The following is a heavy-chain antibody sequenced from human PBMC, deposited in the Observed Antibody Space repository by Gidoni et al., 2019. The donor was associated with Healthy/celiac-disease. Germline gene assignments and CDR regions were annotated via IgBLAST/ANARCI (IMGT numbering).Heavy chain of an antibody. CDR3: ARTGSGWDEYFQH. D-gene: IGHD6-19*01. V-gene: IGHV4-59*08. J-gene: IGHJ1*01. Sequence: QVQLQESGPGLVKPSETLSLTCTVSGGSISSYYWSWIRQPPGKGLEWIGYIYYSGSTNYNPSLKSRVTISVDTSKNQFSLKLSSVTAADTAVYYCARTGSGWDEYFQHWGQGTLVTVSS. CDR1: GGSISSYY. CDR2: IYYSGST.